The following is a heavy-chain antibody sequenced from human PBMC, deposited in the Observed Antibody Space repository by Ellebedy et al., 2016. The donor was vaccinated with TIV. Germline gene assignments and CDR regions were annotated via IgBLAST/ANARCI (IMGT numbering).Heavy chain of an antibody. D-gene: IGHD2-2*01. V-gene: IGHV1-24*01. J-gene: IGHJ6*02. Sequence: ASVKVSXXVSGYTLTELSMHWVRQAPGKGLEWMGGFDPEDGETIYAQKFQGRVTMTEDTSTDTAYMKLSSLRSEDTAVYYCATDMPPDSLSGMDVWGQGTTVTVSS. CDR1: GYTLTELS. CDR2: FDPEDGET. CDR3: ATDMPPDSLSGMDV.